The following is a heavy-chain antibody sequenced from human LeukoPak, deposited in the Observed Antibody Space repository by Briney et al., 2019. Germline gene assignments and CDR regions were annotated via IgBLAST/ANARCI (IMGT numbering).Heavy chain of an antibody. CDR1: GGTFSSYA. D-gene: IGHD2-15*01. CDR3: AAYCSGGSCHGVFDY. CDR2: IIPIFGTA. J-gene: IGHJ4*02. Sequence: SVKVSCKASGGTFSSYAISWVRQAPGQGLEWMGGIIPIFGTANYAQKFQGRVTITADESTSTAYMELSSLRSEDTAVYYCAAYCSGGSCHGVFDYWGQGTLVTVSA. V-gene: IGHV1-69*01.